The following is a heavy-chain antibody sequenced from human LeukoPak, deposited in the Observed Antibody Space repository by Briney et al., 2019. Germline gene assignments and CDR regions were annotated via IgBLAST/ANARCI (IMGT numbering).Heavy chain of an antibody. CDR3: ARNDSSGYFDY. CDR1: DYSISSGDY. J-gene: IGHJ4*02. Sequence: SETLSLTCAVSDYSISSGDYWGWIRQPPGKGLEWIGSVYHSGSTHYSPSLKSRVTISVDTSKNQFSLKLRSVSAPDTAVYYCARNDSSGYFDYWGQGTLVTVSS. D-gene: IGHD3-22*01. V-gene: IGHV4-38-2*01. CDR2: VYHSGST.